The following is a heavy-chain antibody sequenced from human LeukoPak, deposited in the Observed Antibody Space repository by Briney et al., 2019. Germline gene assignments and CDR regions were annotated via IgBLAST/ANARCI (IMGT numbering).Heavy chain of an antibody. CDR2: IKQDGSEK. J-gene: IGHJ6*02. D-gene: IGHD3-22*01. V-gene: IGHV3-7*01. CDR3: ARDSTRLITMIVVVTLRDYYGMDV. Sequence: GSSLRLSCAASGVTFSSYWMSWVRQAPGKGLEWVANIKQDGSEKYYVDSVKGRFTISRDNAKNSLYLQMNSLRAEDTAVYYCARDSTRLITMIVVVTLRDYYGMDVWGQGTTVTVSS. CDR1: GVTFSSYW.